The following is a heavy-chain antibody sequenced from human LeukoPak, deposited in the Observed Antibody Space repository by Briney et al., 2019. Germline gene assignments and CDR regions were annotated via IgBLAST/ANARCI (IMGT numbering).Heavy chain of an antibody. Sequence: GGSLRLSCAASGFTVSSNEMSWVRQAPGKGLEWVSFIYSGGNTHYSDSVKGRFTISRDNSKNTPYLQMNSLRADDTAVYYCARRAGEYSHPYDYWGQGTLVTVSS. CDR3: ARRAGEYSHPYDY. CDR2: IYSGGNT. V-gene: IGHV3-53*01. J-gene: IGHJ4*02. CDR1: GFTVSSNE. D-gene: IGHD4-17*01.